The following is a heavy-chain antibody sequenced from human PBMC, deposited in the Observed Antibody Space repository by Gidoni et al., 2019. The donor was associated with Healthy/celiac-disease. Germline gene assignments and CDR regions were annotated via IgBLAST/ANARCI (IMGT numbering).Heavy chain of an antibody. CDR1: GFTFSRYW. V-gene: IGHV3-7*01. J-gene: IGHJ6*02. CDR2: IKQDGSEK. D-gene: IGHD6-13*01. CDR3: AREGSSWYYYYYGMDV. Sequence: EVQLVESGGGLVQPGGSLRLSCAASGFTFSRYWMSWVRQAAGKGLEWVANIKQDGSEKYYVDSVKGRFTISRDNAKNSLYLQMNSLRAEDTAVYYCAREGSSWYYYYYGMDVWGQGTTVTVSS.